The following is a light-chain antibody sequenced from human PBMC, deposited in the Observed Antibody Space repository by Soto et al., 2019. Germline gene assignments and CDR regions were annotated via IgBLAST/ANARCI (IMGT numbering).Light chain of an antibody. CDR1: SSDVGANNY. Sequence: QSVLTQPRSVSGSPGQSVTISCTGTSSDVGANNYVSWYQQHPGKVPKLMIYDVSKRPSGVPDRFSGSKSGNTASLTISGLQAEDEADYYCCSYAGSYTLRVFGGGTKLIVL. CDR3: CSYAGSYTLRV. CDR2: DVS. J-gene: IGLJ2*01. V-gene: IGLV2-11*01.